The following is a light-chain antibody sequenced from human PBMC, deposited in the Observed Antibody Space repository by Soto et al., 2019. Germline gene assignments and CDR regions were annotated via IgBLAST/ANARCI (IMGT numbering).Light chain of an antibody. Sequence: DIVMTQSPDSLAVSLGERATINCKSSQSVLYSSNNKNYLAWYQQKPGQPPKLLIYWASTRESGVPGRFSGSGSGTDVTLTISSLQAEDVAVYYCQQYYSTPPMFGQGTKVEIK. J-gene: IGKJ1*01. CDR3: QQYYSTPPM. V-gene: IGKV4-1*01. CDR2: WAS. CDR1: QSVLYSSNNKNY.